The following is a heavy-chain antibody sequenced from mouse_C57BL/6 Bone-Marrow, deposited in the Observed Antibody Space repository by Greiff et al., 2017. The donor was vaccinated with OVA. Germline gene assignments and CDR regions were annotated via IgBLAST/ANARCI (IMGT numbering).Heavy chain of an antibody. D-gene: IGHD1-1*01. V-gene: IGHV1-55*01. CDR1: GYTFTSYW. CDR2: IYPGSGST. CDR3: ARVFTTVVALYYFDY. Sequence: QVQLQQPGAELVKPGASVKMSCKASGYTFTSYWITWVKQRPGQGLEWIGDIYPGSGSTNYNEKFKSKATLTVDTSSSTAYMQLSSLTSEDSAVYYCARVFTTVVALYYFDYWGQGTTLTVSS. J-gene: IGHJ2*01.